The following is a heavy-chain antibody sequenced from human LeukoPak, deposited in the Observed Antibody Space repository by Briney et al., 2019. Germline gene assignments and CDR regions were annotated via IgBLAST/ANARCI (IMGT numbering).Heavy chain of an antibody. V-gene: IGHV4-59*01. D-gene: IGHD4-11*01. Sequence: SETLSLTCAVYGGSFSGYYWSWIRQPPGKGLEWIGYIYYSGSTNYNPSLKSRVTISVDTSKNQFSLKLSSVTAADTAVYYCAREKATVTTWFDPWGQGTLVTVSS. CDR3: AREKATVTTWFDP. J-gene: IGHJ5*02. CDR2: IYYSGST. CDR1: GGSFSGYY.